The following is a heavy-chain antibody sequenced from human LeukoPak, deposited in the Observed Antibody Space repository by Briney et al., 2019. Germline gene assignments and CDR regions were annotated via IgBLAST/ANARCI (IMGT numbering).Heavy chain of an antibody. D-gene: IGHD2-15*01. CDR3: ASQGYCGGGTCHNWFDP. J-gene: IGHJ5*02. CDR1: GGSMNNYH. V-gene: IGHV4-59*01. CDR2: IYYSGST. Sequence: SETLSLTCTVSGGSMNNYHWTWIRQPPGKGLEWIGHIYYSGSTNYNPSLKSRVTISVGTSKNQFSLKLSFVTAADTAVYYCASQGYCGGGTCHNWFDPWGQGTLVTVSS.